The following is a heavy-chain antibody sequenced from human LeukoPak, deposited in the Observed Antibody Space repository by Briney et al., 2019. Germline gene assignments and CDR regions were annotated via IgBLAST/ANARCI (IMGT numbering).Heavy chain of an antibody. CDR3: AADPYYDILTGYYAFDY. CDR1: GGTFSSYA. D-gene: IGHD3-9*01. Sequence: SVKVSCKASGGTFSSYAISWVRQAPGQGLEWMGRIIPILGIANYAQKFQGRVTITADKSTSTAYMELSSLRSENTAVYYCAADPYYDILTGYYAFDYWGQGTLVTVSS. J-gene: IGHJ4*02. V-gene: IGHV1-69*04. CDR2: IIPILGIA.